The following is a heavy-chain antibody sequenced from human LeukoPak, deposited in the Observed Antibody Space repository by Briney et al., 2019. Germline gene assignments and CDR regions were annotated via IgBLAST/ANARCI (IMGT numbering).Heavy chain of an antibody. CDR3: VRDRLGLGDY. J-gene: IGHJ4*02. V-gene: IGHV3-23*01. Sequence: PGGSLRLSCAASGFTFSSYAMSWVRQAPGKGLEWVSAISGSGGTTYYADSVKGRFTISRDNAKNTLYLQMNSLRVEDTAVYYCVRDRLGLGDYWGQGTLVTVSS. D-gene: IGHD7-27*01. CDR1: GFTFSSYA. CDR2: ISGSGGTT.